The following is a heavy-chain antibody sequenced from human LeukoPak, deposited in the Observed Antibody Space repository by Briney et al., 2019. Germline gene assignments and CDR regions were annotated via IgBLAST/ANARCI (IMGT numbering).Heavy chain of an antibody. Sequence: GGSLRLSCAASGFTFSSYGMHWVRQAPGKGLEWVAVIWYDGSNKYYADSVKGRFTISRDNSRNTLYLQMNSLRAEDTAVYYCARSDSSGYETLDYWGQGILVTVSS. J-gene: IGHJ4*02. CDR2: IWYDGSNK. CDR3: ARSDSSGYETLDY. CDR1: GFTFSSYG. D-gene: IGHD3-22*01. V-gene: IGHV3-33*01.